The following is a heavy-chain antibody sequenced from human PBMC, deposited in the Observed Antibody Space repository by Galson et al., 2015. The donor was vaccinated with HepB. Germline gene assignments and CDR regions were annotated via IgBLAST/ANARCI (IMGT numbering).Heavy chain of an antibody. J-gene: IGHJ4*02. CDR1: GFTFSNYG. D-gene: IGHD3-3*02. CDR2: ASKTVPTT. CDR3: AKRDTISQYFFDY. Sequence: SLRLSCAASGFTFSNYGMSWVRQAPGKGLEWVSTASKTVPTTYYADSVRGRFTIPRDNSRNIVYLQMNSLRDEDTAVYYCAKRDTISQYFFDYWRQGILVTVSS. V-gene: IGHV3-23*01.